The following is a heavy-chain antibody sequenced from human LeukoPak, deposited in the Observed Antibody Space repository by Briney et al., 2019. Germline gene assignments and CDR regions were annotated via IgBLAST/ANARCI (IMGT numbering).Heavy chain of an antibody. J-gene: IGHJ6*02. Sequence: GASVKVSCKASGYTFTGYYMHWVRQAPGQGLEWMGWINPNSGGTNYAQKFQGRVTMTRDTSTSTVYMELSSLRSEDTAVYYCARGTWSGSYGMDVWGQGTTVTVSS. CDR1: GYTFTGYY. CDR2: INPNSGGT. D-gene: IGHD1-1*01. V-gene: IGHV1-2*02. CDR3: ARGTWSGSYGMDV.